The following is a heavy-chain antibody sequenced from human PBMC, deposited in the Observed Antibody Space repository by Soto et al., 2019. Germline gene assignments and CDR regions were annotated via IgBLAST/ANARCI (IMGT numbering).Heavy chain of an antibody. D-gene: IGHD5-18*01. CDR2: IDAGNGNT. Sequence: ASVKVSCKASGYTFTSYAMHWVRQAPGQRLEWMGWIDAGNGNTKYSQKFQGRVTITRDTSASTAYMELSSLRSEDTAVYYCARDRTPYSYGYDAFDYWGQGTLVTVS. CDR1: GYTFTSYA. V-gene: IGHV1-3*01. J-gene: IGHJ4*02. CDR3: ARDRTPYSYGYDAFDY.